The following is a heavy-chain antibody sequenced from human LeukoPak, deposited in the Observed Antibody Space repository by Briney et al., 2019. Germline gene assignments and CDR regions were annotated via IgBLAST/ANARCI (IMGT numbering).Heavy chain of an antibody. V-gene: IGHV3-21*01. CDR2: ISSSSSYI. CDR3: AELGITMIGGV. CDR1: GFTFSSYS. J-gene: IGHJ6*04. D-gene: IGHD3-10*02. Sequence: GESLRLSCAASGFTFSSYSMNWVRQAPGKGLEWVSSISSSSSYIYYADSVKGRFTISRDNAKNSLYLQMNSLRAGDTAVYYCAELGITMIGGVWGKGTTVTISS.